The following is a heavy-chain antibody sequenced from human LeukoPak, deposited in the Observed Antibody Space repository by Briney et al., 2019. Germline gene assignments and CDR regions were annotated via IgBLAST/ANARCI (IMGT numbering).Heavy chain of an antibody. CDR2: INHSGST. CDR1: GFTFSDYH. D-gene: IGHD6-19*01. Sequence: LRLSCAASGFTFSDYHMSWIRQPPGKGLEWIGEINHSGSTNYNPSLKSRVTISVDTSKNQFSLKLSSVTAADTAVYYCARRDAVADSIWDYWGQGTLVTVSS. V-gene: IGHV4-34*01. J-gene: IGHJ4*02. CDR3: ARRDAVADSIWDY.